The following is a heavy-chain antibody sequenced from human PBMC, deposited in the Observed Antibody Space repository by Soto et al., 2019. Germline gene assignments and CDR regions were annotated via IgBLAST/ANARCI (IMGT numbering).Heavy chain of an antibody. CDR1: GFTFSSYA. J-gene: IGHJ4*02. Sequence: EVQLLESGGGLVQPGGSLRLSCAASGFTFSSYATSWVRQAPGKGLEWVSAISGSGGSTYYADSVKGRFTISRDNSKNTLYLQMNSLRAEDTAVYYCAKMLPPLGPRSVVVAATLDYWGQGTLVTVSS. D-gene: IGHD2-15*01. CDR3: AKMLPPLGPRSVVVAATLDY. V-gene: IGHV3-23*01. CDR2: ISGSGGST.